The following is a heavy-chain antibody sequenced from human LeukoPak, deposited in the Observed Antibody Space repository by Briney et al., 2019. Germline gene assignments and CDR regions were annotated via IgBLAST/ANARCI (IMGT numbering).Heavy chain of an antibody. CDR2: ISWNSGSI. J-gene: IGHJ6*03. CDR1: GFTFHDYA. D-gene: IGHD7-27*01. V-gene: IGHV3-9*01. CDR3: AKGKNWDYYYSMDV. Sequence: GRSLRLSCAASGFTFHDYAMHWVRQAPGKGLEWVSGISWNSGSIGYADSVKGRFTISRDNAKNSLYLQMNSLRAEDTALYYCAKGKNWDYYYSMDVWGKGTTVTVSS.